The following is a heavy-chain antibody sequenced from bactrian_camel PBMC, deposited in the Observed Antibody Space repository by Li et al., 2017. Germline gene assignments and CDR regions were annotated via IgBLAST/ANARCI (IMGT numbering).Heavy chain of an antibody. CDR1: GYTANSKC. CDR3: AAGTERRGYTCAVSAGTAYFGY. J-gene: IGHJ6*01. D-gene: IGHD6*01. CDR2: IYSGTGST. V-gene: IGHV3S63*01. Sequence: HVQLVESGGGSVQAGGSLRLSCAATGYTANSKCMGWFRQAPGKEREGVARIYSGTGSTFYADSVKGRFTISQDKGKNTVYLQMNSLKPEDTAMYYCAAGTERRGYTCAVSAGTAYFGYWGQGTQVTV.